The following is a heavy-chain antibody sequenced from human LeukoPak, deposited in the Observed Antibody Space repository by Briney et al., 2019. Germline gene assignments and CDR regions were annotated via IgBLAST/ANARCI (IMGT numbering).Heavy chain of an antibody. V-gene: IGHV3-7*01. CDR1: GFTFSSYW. Sequence: GGSLRLSCAASGFTFSSYWMSWVRQAPGKGLEWVANIKQDGSEKYYADSVKGRFTISRDNAKNSLYLQMNSLRAEDTAVYYCARLPRITMVRRVLYWGQGTLVTVSS. J-gene: IGHJ4*02. D-gene: IGHD3-10*01. CDR2: IKQDGSEK. CDR3: ARLPRITMVRRVLY.